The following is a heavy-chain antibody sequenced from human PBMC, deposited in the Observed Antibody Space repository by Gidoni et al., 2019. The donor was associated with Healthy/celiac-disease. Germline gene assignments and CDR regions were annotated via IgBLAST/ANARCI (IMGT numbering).Heavy chain of an antibody. CDR1: GFTVSSNY. CDR3: ARVSSYDTEYFDY. V-gene: IGHV3-53*01. CDR2: IYSGGST. J-gene: IGHJ4*02. Sequence: EVQLVESGGGLIQPGGSLRLSCAASGFTVSSNYMSWVRQAPGKGLEWVSVIYSGGSTYYADSVKGRFTISRDNSKNTLYLQMNSLRAEDTAVYYCARVSSYDTEYFDYWGQGTLVTVSS. D-gene: IGHD3-22*01.